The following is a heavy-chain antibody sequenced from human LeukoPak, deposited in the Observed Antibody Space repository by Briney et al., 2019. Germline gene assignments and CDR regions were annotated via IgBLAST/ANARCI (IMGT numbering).Heavy chain of an antibody. J-gene: IGHJ6*03. V-gene: IGHV3-7*01. Sequence: LGGSPRLSCAASGFTFTEYWMTGVRQAPGQRLEWVANIKQDGSEVYYVDSVEGRFTISRDNTKNSVYLQMNSLGVEDTAVYYCAREAYCGGPSCFAVSYMDVWGEGTTVTVSS. CDR3: AREAYCGGPSCFAVSYMDV. CDR1: GFTFTEYW. CDR2: IKQDGSEV. D-gene: IGHD2-21*01.